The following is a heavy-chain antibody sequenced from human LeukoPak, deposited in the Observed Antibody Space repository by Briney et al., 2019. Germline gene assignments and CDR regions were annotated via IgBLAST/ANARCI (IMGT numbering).Heavy chain of an antibody. CDR2: IRYDGSNK. Sequence: GGSLRLSCAASGFTFSSYGTHWVRQAPGKGLEWVAFIRYDGSNKYYADSVKGRFTISRDNSKNTLYLQMNSLRAEDTAVYYCARYYYDSSGYLDYWGQGTLVTVSS. V-gene: IGHV3-30*02. CDR3: ARYYYDSSGYLDY. D-gene: IGHD3-22*01. CDR1: GFTFSSYG. J-gene: IGHJ4*02.